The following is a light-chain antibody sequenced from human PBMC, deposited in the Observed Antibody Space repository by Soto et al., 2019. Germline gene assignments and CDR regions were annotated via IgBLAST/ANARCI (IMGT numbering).Light chain of an antibody. J-gene: IGKJ1*01. CDR1: QSISNW. Sequence: IQMTQSPSSLSASVGDRVTITCRASQSISNWLAWYQQKPGKAPKTLIYKASSLASGVPSRFSGSASGTEFTLTISSLQPDDFATYYCQQYRKFGQGTKVDIK. V-gene: IGKV1-5*03. CDR2: KAS. CDR3: QQYRK.